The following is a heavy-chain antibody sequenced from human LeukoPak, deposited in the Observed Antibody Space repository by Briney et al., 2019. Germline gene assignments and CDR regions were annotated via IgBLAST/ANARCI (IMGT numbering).Heavy chain of an antibody. J-gene: IGHJ4*02. D-gene: IGHD3-3*01. V-gene: IGHV3-23*01. CDR3: AKDTPRRSDTSY. CDR2: ISGSGGST. CDR1: GFTFSSYG. Sequence: PGGSLRLSCAASGFTFSSYGMSWVRQAPGKGLEWVSAISGSGGSTYYADSVKGRFTISRDNSKNTLYLQMNSLRAEDTAVHYCAKDTPRRSDTSYWGQGTLVTVSS.